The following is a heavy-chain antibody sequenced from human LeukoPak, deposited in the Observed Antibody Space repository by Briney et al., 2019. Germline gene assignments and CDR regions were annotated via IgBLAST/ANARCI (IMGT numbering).Heavy chain of an antibody. J-gene: IGHJ4*02. D-gene: IGHD5-18*01. V-gene: IGHV3-21*01. CDR2: ISSSSSYI. CDR3: ARDSELVDTAMVTYFDY. CDR1: GFTFSSYS. Sequence: GGSLRPSCAASGFTFSSYSMNWVRQAPGKGLEWVSSISSSSSYIYYADSVKGRFTISRDNAKNSLYLQMNSLRAEDTAVYYCARDSELVDTAMVTYFDYWGQGTLVTVSS.